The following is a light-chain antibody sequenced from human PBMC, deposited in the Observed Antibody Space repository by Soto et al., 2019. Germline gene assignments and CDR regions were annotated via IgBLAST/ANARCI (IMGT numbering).Light chain of an antibody. J-gene: IGLJ1*01. CDR1: TNDVGGYNY. CDR2: EVS. V-gene: IGLV2-14*01. CDR3: NSYTSSTSRPYV. Sequence: QSVLTQPASVSGSPGQSITIPCTGTTNDVGGYNYVSWYQQHPGKAPKLLIFEVSSRPSGVSNRFSGSKSGNTASLTISALQAEDEADYFCNSYTSSTSRPYVFGTGTKVTVL.